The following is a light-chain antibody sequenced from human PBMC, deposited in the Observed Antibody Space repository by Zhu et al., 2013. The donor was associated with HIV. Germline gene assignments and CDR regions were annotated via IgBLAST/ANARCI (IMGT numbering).Light chain of an antibody. Sequence: DTQMTQSPSTLSASVGDRVTMTCRASQSVSTWVAWYQHKPGKAPKLLIYKASSLQSGVPSRFSGSGSGTEFTLTIETLQTDDYATYFCQEYSGNSRTFGQGT. CDR1: QSVSTW. CDR3: QEYSGNSRT. CDR2: KAS. J-gene: IGKJ1*01. V-gene: IGKV1-5*03.